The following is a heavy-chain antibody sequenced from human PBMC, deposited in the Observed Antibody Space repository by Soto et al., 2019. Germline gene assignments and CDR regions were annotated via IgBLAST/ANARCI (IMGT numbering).Heavy chain of an antibody. V-gene: IGHV3-7*03. CDR1: GFVFSSSW. J-gene: IGHJ6*02. Sequence: GGSLRLSCVGSGFVFSSSWMTWVRQAPGKGLEWVANIKPGGSALYYADSVKGRFTISGDNARNSLYLQTSSLRAEDTAVYYCARQSLLKSIPIYGYFYYAMDVWGQGTTVTVSS. D-gene: IGHD3-3*01. CDR3: ARQSLLKSIPIYGYFYYAMDV. CDR2: IKPGGSAL.